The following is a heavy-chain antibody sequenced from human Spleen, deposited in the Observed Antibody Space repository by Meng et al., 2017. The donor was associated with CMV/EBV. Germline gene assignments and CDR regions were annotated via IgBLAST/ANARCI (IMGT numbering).Heavy chain of an antibody. J-gene: IGHJ5*02. CDR1: GDSINNHYY. Sequence: QLQLQGAGPGLVKPSETLSLTCAVSGDSINNHYYWGWIRQPPGKGLEWIGSSDFSRTTHYNPSLKSRVTMSADTSKNHFSLSMNSVTAADTAVYYCARDHIVSGQGISWGQGALVTVSS. V-gene: IGHV4-39*07. D-gene: IGHD2-21*01. CDR2: SDFSRTT. CDR3: ARDHIVSGQGIS.